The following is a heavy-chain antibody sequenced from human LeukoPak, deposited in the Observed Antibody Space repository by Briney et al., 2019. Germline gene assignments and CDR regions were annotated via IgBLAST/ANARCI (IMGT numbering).Heavy chain of an antibody. CDR2: IYTTGST. J-gene: IGHJ4*02. CDR3: ARQIAVAGKAAFDY. Sequence: SETLSLTCTVSGGSISSYYWTWIRQPAGKGLEWIGRIYTTGSTNYNPSLNSRVTMSVDTSKNQFSLKLNSVTAADTAVYYCARQIAVAGKAAFDYWGQGTLVTVSS. D-gene: IGHD6-19*01. CDR1: GGSISSYY. V-gene: IGHV4-4*07.